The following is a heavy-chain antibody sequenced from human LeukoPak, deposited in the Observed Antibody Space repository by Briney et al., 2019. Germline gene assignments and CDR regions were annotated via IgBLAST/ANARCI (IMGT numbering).Heavy chain of an antibody. Sequence: SGGSLRLSCAASGFTFSSYAMSWVRQAPGKGLEWVLAISGSGGSTYYADSVKGRFTISRDNSKNTLYLQMNSLRAEDTAVYYCAKGVTVTTPYWFDPWGQGTLVTVSS. D-gene: IGHD4-11*01. CDR3: AKGVTVTTPYWFDP. V-gene: IGHV3-23*01. CDR2: ISGSGGST. CDR1: GFTFSSYA. J-gene: IGHJ5*02.